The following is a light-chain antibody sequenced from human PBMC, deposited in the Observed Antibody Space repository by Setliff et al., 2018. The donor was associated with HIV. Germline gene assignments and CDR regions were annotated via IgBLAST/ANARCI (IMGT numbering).Light chain of an antibody. V-gene: IGLV2-14*02. CDR1: SSDIGRYNL. CDR2: QAT. J-gene: IGLJ1*01. CDR3: SSYTSSSTL. Sequence: QSVLTQPASVSGSPGQSITISCTGTSSDIGRYNLVSWYQQYPGKAPKLMIYQATKRPSGVSNRFSGSKSGNTASLTISGLQAEDEADYYCSSYTSSSTLFGTGTKVTVL.